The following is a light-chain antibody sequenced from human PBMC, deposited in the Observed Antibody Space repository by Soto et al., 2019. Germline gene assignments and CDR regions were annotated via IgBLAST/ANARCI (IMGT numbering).Light chain of an antibody. J-gene: IGKJ4*01. V-gene: IGKV3-15*01. Sequence: EIVMTQSPPTLSVSPGESATLSCWASQSVSSKLAWYQQRPGQAPRLLIYGAFTRATGVPARFSRSGSGTEFTLTITSLQSEDFAVYYGHQYHTWPPLTFGGGTKVEIK. CDR3: HQYHTWPPLT. CDR1: QSVSSK. CDR2: GAF.